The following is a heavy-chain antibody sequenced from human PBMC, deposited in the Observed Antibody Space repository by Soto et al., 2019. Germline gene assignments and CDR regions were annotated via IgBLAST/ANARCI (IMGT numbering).Heavy chain of an antibody. J-gene: IGHJ4*02. CDR2: IYHSGTT. CDR3: ARDGESGYNLAV. Sequence: QVQLEESGPGLVKPSGTLSLTCAVSGASISSGHWWSWVRQPPGKGLEWIGEIYHSGTTNYSPSLRRPKTVSISVDTSKNQFSLRLTSVTAADTAVYYWARDGESGYNLAVWGQGSLVTVSS. D-gene: IGHD5-12*01. V-gene: IGHV4-4*02. CDR1: GASISSGHW.